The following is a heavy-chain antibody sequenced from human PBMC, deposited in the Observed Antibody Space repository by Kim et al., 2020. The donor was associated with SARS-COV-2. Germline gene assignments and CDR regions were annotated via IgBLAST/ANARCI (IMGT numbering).Heavy chain of an antibody. CDR2: SYCSRST. Sequence: SETLSLTCTVSGSSISSYYWTWMRRPPAESLLWFVYSYCSRSTNYNTSLKSRVTTSVETSARQFSLMLRSVTAAGTALYYCAGLRDDHSTGYFDDCGQGTLVTLSA. D-gene: IGHD3-22*01. J-gene: IGHJ4*02. CDR3: AGLRDDHSTGYFDD. V-gene: IGHV4-59*01. CDR1: GSSISSYY.